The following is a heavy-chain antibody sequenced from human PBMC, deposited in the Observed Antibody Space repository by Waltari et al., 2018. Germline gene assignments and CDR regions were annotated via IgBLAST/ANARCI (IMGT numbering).Heavy chain of an antibody. CDR2: INPDGSAK. J-gene: IGHJ6*02. CDR1: GFTFSNFW. Sequence: EVQMVESGGGLVQPGGSLRLSCAASGFTFSNFWMDWVRQAPGEGLEWVANINPDGSAKNYVDSVKGRFTIFRDNTKNSLSLQMNSLRAEDTAIYYCSESLNVWGPGTTVTVSS. V-gene: IGHV3-7*01. CDR3: SESLNV.